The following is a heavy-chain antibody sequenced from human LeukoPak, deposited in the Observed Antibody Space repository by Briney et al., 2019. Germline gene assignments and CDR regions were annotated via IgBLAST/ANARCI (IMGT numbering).Heavy chain of an antibody. J-gene: IGHJ4*02. D-gene: IGHD5-24*01. Sequence: ASVKVSFKASGYTFTSYYMHWVRQAPGQGLEWMGIINPSGGSTSYAQKFQGRVTMTRDTSTSTVYMELSSLRSEDTAVYYCARDLTPRDGYNFSVPGNLWGQGTLVTVSS. CDR2: INPSGGST. CDR3: ARDLTPRDGYNFSVPGNL. V-gene: IGHV1-46*01. CDR1: GYTFTSYY.